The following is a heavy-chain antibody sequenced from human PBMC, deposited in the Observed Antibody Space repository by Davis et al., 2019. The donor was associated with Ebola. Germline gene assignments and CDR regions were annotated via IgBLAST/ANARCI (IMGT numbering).Heavy chain of an antibody. CDR3: ARDSRWLVPGTYYYYGMDV. D-gene: IGHD6-19*01. Sequence: MPGGSLRLSCIVSGGSISGSLWSWWSWIRQSPGKQLEWIGYVYYSGSTNYNPSLKSRVTISVDTSKNHFSLKLSSVTAADTAVYYCARDSRWLVPGTYYYYGMDVWGQGTTVTVSS. V-gene: IGHV4-59*01. CDR2: VYYSGST. CDR1: GGSISGSL. J-gene: IGHJ6*02.